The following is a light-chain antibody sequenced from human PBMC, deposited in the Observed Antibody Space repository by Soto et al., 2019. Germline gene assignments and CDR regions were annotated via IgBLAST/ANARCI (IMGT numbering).Light chain of an antibody. CDR1: NSDVGGYNY. V-gene: IGLV2-8*01. CDR3: SSYAGNNNFV. Sequence: QSVLTQPASVSGSPGHSITISCTVTNSDVGGYNYVSWYQQHPGKAPKLMIYEVSNRPSGVPDRFSASKSGNTASLTVSGLQAEDEADYYCSSYAGNNNFVFGSGTKV. J-gene: IGLJ1*01. CDR2: EVS.